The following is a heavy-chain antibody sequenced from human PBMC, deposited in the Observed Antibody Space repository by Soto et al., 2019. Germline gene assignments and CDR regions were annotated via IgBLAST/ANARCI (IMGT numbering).Heavy chain of an antibody. V-gene: IGHV1-18*01. D-gene: IGHD6-13*01. CDR3: AREYRVVAPAAAGTSPWFDP. J-gene: IGHJ5*02. CDR2: ISAYNGNT. Sequence: QVQLVQSGAEVKKPGASVKVSCKASGYTFTSYGISWVRQAPGQGLEWMGWISAYNGNTNYAQKLQGRVTMTTDTSXXTXYXXLRSLRSDDTAVYYCAREYRVVAPAAAGTSPWFDPWGQGTLVTVSS. CDR1: GYTFTSYG.